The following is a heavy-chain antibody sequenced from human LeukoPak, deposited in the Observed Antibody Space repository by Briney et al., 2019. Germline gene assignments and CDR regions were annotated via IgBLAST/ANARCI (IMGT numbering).Heavy chain of an antibody. CDR3: ARDDNWNDKPFDF. J-gene: IGHJ4*02. D-gene: IGHD1-20*01. CDR2: ISTSSSYI. CDR1: GFNLRAYT. V-gene: IGHV3-21*01. Sequence: PGESLRLSCAASGFNLRAYTMNWVRQAPGQGLDWVSSISTSSSYIYYADSVKGRFTISRDNAENSLYLQMHSLRVEDTALYYCARDDNWNDKPFDFWGQGTLVTVSS.